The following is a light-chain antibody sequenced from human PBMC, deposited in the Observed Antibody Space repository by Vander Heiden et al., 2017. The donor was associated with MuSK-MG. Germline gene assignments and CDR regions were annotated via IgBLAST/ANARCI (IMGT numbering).Light chain of an antibody. CDR2: DVS. CDR1: RSDVGGYNY. V-gene: IGLV2-14*03. Sequence: QSALTQPAPVSGSPGQSITISCTGPRSDVGGYNYVSWYQQHPGKAPKLMIYDVSNRPSGVSNRFSGSKSGNTASLTISGLQAEDEADYYCSSYTSSSTLVVFGGGTKLTVL. CDR3: SSYTSSSTLVV. J-gene: IGLJ2*01.